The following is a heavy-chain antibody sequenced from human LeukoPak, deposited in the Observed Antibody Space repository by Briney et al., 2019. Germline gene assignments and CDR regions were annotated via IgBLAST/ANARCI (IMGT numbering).Heavy chain of an antibody. V-gene: IGHV3-23*01. CDR2: ISGSGGST. D-gene: IGHD3-22*01. J-gene: IGHJ4*02. CDR1: GFTFSSYA. Sequence: GGSLRLSCAASGFTFSSYAMSWVRQAPGKGLEWVSAISGSGGSTYYADSVKGRFTISRDNSKNTLYLQMNSLRAEDTAVYYCAKLSITMIVVVTNYFDYWGQGTLVTVSS. CDR3: AKLSITMIVVVTNYFDY.